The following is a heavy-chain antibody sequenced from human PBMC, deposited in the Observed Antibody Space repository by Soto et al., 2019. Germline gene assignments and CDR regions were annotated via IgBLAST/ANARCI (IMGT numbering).Heavy chain of an antibody. CDR2: INHSGST. Sequence: ETLSLTCAVYGGSFSGYYWSWIRQPPGKGLEWIGEINHSGSTNYNPSLKSRVTISVDTSKNQFSLKLSSVTAADTAVYYCARRACTSCSYYYYYYGMDVWGQGTTVTVSS. D-gene: IGHD2-2*01. CDR1: GGSFSGYY. CDR3: ARRACTSCSYYYYYYGMDV. J-gene: IGHJ6*02. V-gene: IGHV4-34*01.